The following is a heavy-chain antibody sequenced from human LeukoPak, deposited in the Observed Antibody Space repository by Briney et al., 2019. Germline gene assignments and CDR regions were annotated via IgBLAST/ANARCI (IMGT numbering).Heavy chain of an antibody. D-gene: IGHD2-2*01. CDR1: GGSISSGGYY. Sequence: SETLSLTCTVSGGSISSGGYYWSWIRQHPGKGLEWIEYIYYSGSTYYNPSLKSRVTISVDTSKNQFSLKLSSVTAADTAVYYCARGSVGYCSSTSCYQGRYYYYGMDVWGQGTTVTVSS. CDR3: ARGSVGYCSSTSCYQGRYYYYGMDV. J-gene: IGHJ6*02. CDR2: IYYSGST. V-gene: IGHV4-31*03.